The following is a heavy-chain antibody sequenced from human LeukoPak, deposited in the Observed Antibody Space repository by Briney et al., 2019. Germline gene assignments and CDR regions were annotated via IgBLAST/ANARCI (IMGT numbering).Heavy chain of an antibody. CDR1: GGSISSSSYY. CDR2: IYHSGST. Sequence: SETLSLTCTVSGGSISSSSYYWGWIRQPPGKGLEWIGSIYHSGSTYYNPSLKSRVAISVDTSKNQFSLKLNSVTAADTAVYYCARARPNDNYDYVWGSSMYYFDYWGQGTLVTVSS. D-gene: IGHD3-16*01. CDR3: ARARPNDNYDYVWGSSMYYFDY. V-gene: IGHV4-39*07. J-gene: IGHJ4*02.